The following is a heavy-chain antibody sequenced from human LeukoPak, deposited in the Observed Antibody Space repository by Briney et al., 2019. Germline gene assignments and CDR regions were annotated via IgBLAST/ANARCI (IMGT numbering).Heavy chain of an antibody. D-gene: IGHD3-10*01. CDR1: GGSISSGGYS. Sequence: SETLSLTCAVSGGSISSGGYSWSWIRQPPGKGLEWIGYIYHSGSTYYNPSLKSRITISVDRSKNQFPLKLSSVTAADTAVYYCARGNLRGSGTVDWFDPWGQGTLVTVSS. J-gene: IGHJ5*02. V-gene: IGHV4-30-2*01. CDR2: IYHSGST. CDR3: ARGNLRGSGTVDWFDP.